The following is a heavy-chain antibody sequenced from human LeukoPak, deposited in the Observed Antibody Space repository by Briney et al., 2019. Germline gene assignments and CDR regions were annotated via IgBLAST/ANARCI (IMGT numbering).Heavy chain of an antibody. D-gene: IGHD3-22*01. CDR2: ISAYNGNT. Sequence: ASVNVSCKASGYTFSIYTITWVRQAPGQGLEWLGWISAYNGNTKYAQNLQGRVTVTTDTSTSTAYMELRSLRSDDTAVYYCARAGYYDRSGYYTAPLDSWGQGTLVTVSS. J-gene: IGHJ4*02. V-gene: IGHV1-18*01. CDR1: GYTFSIYT. CDR3: ARAGYYDRSGYYTAPLDS.